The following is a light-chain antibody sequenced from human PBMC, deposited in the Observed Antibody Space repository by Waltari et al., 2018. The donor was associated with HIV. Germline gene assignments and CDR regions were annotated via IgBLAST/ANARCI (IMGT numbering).Light chain of an antibody. Sequence: QSVLTQPPSASGTPGQRVTISCSGRNSNIGSNYVYWYQQLPGTAPKLLIYRTNQRPSGVPDRFSGSKSGTSASLAISGLRSEDEADYYCAVWDDSLSGWVFGGGTKLTVL. CDR3: AVWDDSLSGWV. CDR1: NSNIGSNY. J-gene: IGLJ3*02. V-gene: IGLV1-47*01. CDR2: RTN.